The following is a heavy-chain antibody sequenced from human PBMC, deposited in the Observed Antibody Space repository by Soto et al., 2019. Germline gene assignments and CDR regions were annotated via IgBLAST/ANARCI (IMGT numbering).Heavy chain of an antibody. J-gene: IGHJ3*02. V-gene: IGHV5-51*01. D-gene: IGHD5-18*01. CDR2: IYPGDSDT. Sequence: PGESLKISCKGSGYGFTSYWIGWVRQMPGKGLEWMGIIYPGDSDTRYSPSFQGQVTISADKSISTAYLQWSSLKASDTAMYYCARSPGIQLWYGFHAFDIWGQGTMVTVSS. CDR3: ARSPGIQLWYGFHAFDI. CDR1: GYGFTSYW.